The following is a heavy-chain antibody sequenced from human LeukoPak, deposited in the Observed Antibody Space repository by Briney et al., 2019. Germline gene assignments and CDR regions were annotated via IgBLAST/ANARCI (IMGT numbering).Heavy chain of an antibody. V-gene: IGHV4-59*01. CDR3: ARGGPTVTSDIPY. D-gene: IGHD4-17*01. J-gene: IGHJ4*02. CDR2: IFYSGST. Sequence: PSETLSLTCTVSGGSINNYYWSWIRQPPGKGLEWIGYIFYSGSTNYNPSLKSRVTISVDTSKNQFSLKLSSVTAADTAVYYCARGGPTVTSDIPYWGQGALVTVSS. CDR1: GGSINNYY.